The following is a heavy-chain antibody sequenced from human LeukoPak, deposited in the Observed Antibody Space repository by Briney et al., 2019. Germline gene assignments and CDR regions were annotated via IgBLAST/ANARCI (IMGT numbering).Heavy chain of an antibody. CDR2: ISGRGDNT. V-gene: IGHV3-23*01. D-gene: IGHD6-19*01. J-gene: IGHJ4*02. CDR3: AKEYSSGH. CDR1: GFTFSSYA. Sequence: GGSLRLSCAVSGFTFSSYAMSWVRQAPGKGLEWVSGISGRGDNTYYADSVKGRFSISRDNSKNTLYLQMNSPRAEDTALYFCAKEYSSGHWGQGTLVTVSS.